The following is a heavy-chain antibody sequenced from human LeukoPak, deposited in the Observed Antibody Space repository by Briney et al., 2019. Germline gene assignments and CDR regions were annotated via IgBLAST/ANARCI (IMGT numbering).Heavy chain of an antibody. CDR1: GYTFTSYY. CDR2: IDPRSGNT. V-gene: IGHV1-46*01. Sequence: ASVKVSCKASGYTFTSYYLHWVRQAPGQGLEWMGMIDPRSGNTNYAQRFRGRVTLTRDTSTGTLYMELSSLRSEDTAIYYCARELPRTCYFDNWGQGTLVTVSS. J-gene: IGHJ4*02. D-gene: IGHD1-14*01. CDR3: ARELPRTCYFDN.